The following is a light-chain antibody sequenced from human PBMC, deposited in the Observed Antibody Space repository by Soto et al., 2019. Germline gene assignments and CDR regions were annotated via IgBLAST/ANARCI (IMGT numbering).Light chain of an antibody. J-gene: IGKJ5*01. CDR1: QSISSY. CDR3: QQSYSTPV. V-gene: IGKV1-39*01. CDR2: VAS. Sequence: IQMTQSQSSLSSSVGDRATITCRASQSISSYLSWYQQNQGKAPKILIYVASSLQSGVTSRFSGSGSGIDFTITISSLQPEDFATYYCQQSYSTPVFGQGTRLEIK.